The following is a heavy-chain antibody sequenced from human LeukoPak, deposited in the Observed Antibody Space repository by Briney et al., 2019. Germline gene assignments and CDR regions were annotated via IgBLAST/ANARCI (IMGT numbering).Heavy chain of an antibody. D-gene: IGHD4/OR15-4a*01. V-gene: IGHV1-18*01. CDR2: ISTYNGNT. CDR1: GYTFTNYD. J-gene: IGHJ4*02. Sequence: GASVKVSCKASGYTFTNYDINWVRQAPAQGLEWMGWISTYNGNTNYAQKLQGRVTMTTDTSTGTAYMELRSLRSDDTAVYYCAKIAYGANFFDSWGQGTLVTVSS. CDR3: AKIAYGANFFDS.